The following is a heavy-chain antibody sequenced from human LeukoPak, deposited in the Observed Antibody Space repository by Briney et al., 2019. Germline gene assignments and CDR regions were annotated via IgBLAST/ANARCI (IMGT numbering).Heavy chain of an antibody. D-gene: IGHD3-10*01. CDR2: ISYDGSNK. Sequence: PGGSLRLSCAASGFTFSSYGMHWVRQAPGKGLEWVAVISYDGSNKYYADSVKGRFTISRDNSKNTLYLQMNSLRAEDTAVYHCARGYYGSGSYYPNWFDPWGQGTLVTVSS. CDR3: ARGYYGSGSYYPNWFDP. J-gene: IGHJ5*02. CDR1: GFTFSSYG. V-gene: IGHV3-30*03.